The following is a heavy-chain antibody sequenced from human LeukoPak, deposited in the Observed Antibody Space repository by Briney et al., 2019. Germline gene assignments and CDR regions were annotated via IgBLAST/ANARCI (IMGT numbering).Heavy chain of an antibody. CDR1: VYTFTSYY. CDR3: ARGPGLLWFGELLF. Sequence: ASVKVSCKPSVYTFTSYYMHWVRQAPGQGLEWMGWMNPNSGNTGYAQKFQGRVTMTRNTSISTAYMELSSLRSEDTAVYYCARGPGLLWFGELLFWGQGTLVTVSS. J-gene: IGHJ4*02. D-gene: IGHD3-10*01. V-gene: IGHV1-8*02. CDR2: MNPNSGNT.